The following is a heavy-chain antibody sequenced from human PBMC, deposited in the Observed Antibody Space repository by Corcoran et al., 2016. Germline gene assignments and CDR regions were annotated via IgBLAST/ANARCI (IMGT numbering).Heavy chain of an antibody. J-gene: IGHJ6*02. D-gene: IGHD3-10*01. V-gene: IGHV1-18*01. CDR1: GYTFTSYG. CDR2: ISAYNGNT. Sequence: VQLVQSGAEVKKPGASVKVSCKASGYTFTSYGISWVRQAPGQGLEWMGWISAYNGNTNYAQKLQGRVTMTTDTSTSTAYMELRSLRSDDTAVYYCARDGGSGSPPEDHYYYYGMDVWGQGTTVTVSS. CDR3: ARDGGSGSPPEDHYYYYGMDV.